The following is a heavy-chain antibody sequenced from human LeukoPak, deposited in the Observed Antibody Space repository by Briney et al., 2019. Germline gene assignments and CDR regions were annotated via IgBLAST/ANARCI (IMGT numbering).Heavy chain of an antibody. J-gene: IGHJ5*02. D-gene: IGHD3-10*01. CDR2: FSHTGST. CDR3: ARGMGQEWFLGRFDP. CDR1: GASISSGYYY. Sequence: PSETLSLTCTVSGASISSGYYYWNWIRQPPGKGLEWIGYFSHTGSTHYSPSLKSRVTISVARSRNQFSLQLNSVTAADTAVYYCARGMGQEWFLGRFDPWGQGMLVTVSS. V-gene: IGHV4-30-2*01.